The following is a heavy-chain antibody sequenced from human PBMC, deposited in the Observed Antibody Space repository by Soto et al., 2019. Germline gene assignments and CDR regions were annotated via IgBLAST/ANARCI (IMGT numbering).Heavy chain of an antibody. J-gene: IGHJ6*02. CDR2: IWYDGSNK. D-gene: IGHD3-3*01. V-gene: IGHV3-33*01. Sequence: PGGSLRLSCAASGFTFSSYGMHWVRQAPGKGLEWVAVIWYDGSNKYYADSVKGRFTISRDNSKNTLYLQMNSLRAEDTAVYYCARDRAIFGVVKIGYYYYGMDVWGQGTTVTVSS. CDR1: GFTFSSYG. CDR3: ARDRAIFGVVKIGYYYYGMDV.